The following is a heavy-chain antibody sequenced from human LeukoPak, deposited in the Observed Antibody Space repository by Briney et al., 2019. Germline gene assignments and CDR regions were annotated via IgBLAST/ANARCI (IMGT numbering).Heavy chain of an antibody. J-gene: IGHJ4*02. V-gene: IGHV1-69*01. Sequence: SVKVSCKASGGTFSSYAISWVRQAPGQGLEWMGGIIPIFGTANYAQKFQGRVTITADESTSTAYMELSSLRSEDTAVCYCAREPRVGESTSNFWGQGTLVTVSS. CDR1: GGTFSSYA. D-gene: IGHD3-16*01. CDR2: IIPIFGTA. CDR3: AREPRVGESTSNF.